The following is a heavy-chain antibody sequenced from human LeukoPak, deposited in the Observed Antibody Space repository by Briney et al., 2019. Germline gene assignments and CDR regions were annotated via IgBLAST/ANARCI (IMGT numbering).Heavy chain of an antibody. CDR3: ARDAVASDY. J-gene: IGHJ4*02. V-gene: IGHV3-9*01. CDR1: GFTFDDYA. D-gene: IGHD6-19*01. CDR2: ISWNSGSI. Sequence: PGRSLRLSCAASGFTFDDYAMHWVRQAPGKGLEWVSGISWNSGSIGYADSVKGRFTISRDNAKNSLYLQMNSLRAEDTAVYYCARDAVASDYWGQGTLVTVSS.